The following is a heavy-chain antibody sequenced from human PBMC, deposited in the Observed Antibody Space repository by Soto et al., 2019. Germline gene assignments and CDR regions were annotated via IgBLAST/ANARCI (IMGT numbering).Heavy chain of an antibody. CDR2: IYPSDSDT. CDR3: ARLFTDAGFYDCFDY. Sequence: GESLKISCKASGYDFSTHWIGWVRHMPGKGLQWIAIIYPSDSDTKYSPSFQGHVTISVDKSISTAYLQCSGLQASDSAKYYCARLFTDAGFYDCFDYWGPGTMVTVSS. V-gene: IGHV5-51*01. CDR1: GYDFSTHW. D-gene: IGHD3-16*01. J-gene: IGHJ4*02.